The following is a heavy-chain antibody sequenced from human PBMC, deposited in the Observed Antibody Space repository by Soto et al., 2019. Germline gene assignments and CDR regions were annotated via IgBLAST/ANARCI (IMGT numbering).Heavy chain of an antibody. CDR1: GGSIRSYY. D-gene: IGHD3-3*01. CDR2: IYYSGST. J-gene: IGHJ6*03. Sequence: SETLSLTCTFSGGSIRSYYWSLIRQPPGKGLEWIGYIYYSGSTNYNPSLKSRVTISVDTSKNQFSLKLSSVTAADTAVYYCARVRFLEWFALYYYYYMDVWGKGTTVTVSS. V-gene: IGHV4-59*12. CDR3: ARVRFLEWFALYYYYYMDV.